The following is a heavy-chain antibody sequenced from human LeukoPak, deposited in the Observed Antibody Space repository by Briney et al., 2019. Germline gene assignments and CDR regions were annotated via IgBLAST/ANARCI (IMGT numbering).Heavy chain of an antibody. J-gene: IGHJ4*02. CDR3: ARARRGYVRLDY. Sequence: SGTLSLTCAVSGGSISSSNWWSWVRQPPGKGLEWIGEINHSGSTNYNPSLMRRVTMSVDTSKNQFSLSLTAVTAADTAVYYCARARRGYVRLDYWGQGTLVTVSS. CDR2: INHSGST. CDR1: GGSISSSNW. V-gene: IGHV4-4*02. D-gene: IGHD5-12*01.